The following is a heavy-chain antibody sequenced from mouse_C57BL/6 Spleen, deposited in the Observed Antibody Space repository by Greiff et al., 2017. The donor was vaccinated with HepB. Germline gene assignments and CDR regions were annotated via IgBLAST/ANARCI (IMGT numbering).Heavy chain of an antibody. J-gene: IGHJ1*03. D-gene: IGHD1-1*01. Sequence: VQLQQSGPELVKPGASVKISCKASGYAFSSSWMNWVKQRPGKGLEWIGRIYPGDGDTNYNGKFKGKATLTADKSSSTAYMQLSSLTSEDSAVYFGARGGAYYYGSLWYFDVWGTGTTVTVSS. CDR3: ARGGAYYYGSLWYFDV. V-gene: IGHV1-82*01. CDR1: GYAFSSSW. CDR2: IYPGDGDT.